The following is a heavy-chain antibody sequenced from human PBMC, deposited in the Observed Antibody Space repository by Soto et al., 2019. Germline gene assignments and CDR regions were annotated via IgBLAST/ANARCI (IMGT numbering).Heavy chain of an antibody. J-gene: IGHJ4*02. CDR1: GGSISSGGYY. CDR3: ARDWLGLYYFDY. D-gene: IGHD6-19*01. V-gene: IGHV4-31*03. Sequence: QVQLQESGPGLVKPSQTLSLTCTVSGGSISSGGYYWSWIRQHPGKGLEWIGYIYYSGSTYYNPSLKSRVTISVDTSKNQFSLKLSSVTAADTAVYCCARDWLGLYYFDYWGQGTLVTVSS. CDR2: IYYSGST.